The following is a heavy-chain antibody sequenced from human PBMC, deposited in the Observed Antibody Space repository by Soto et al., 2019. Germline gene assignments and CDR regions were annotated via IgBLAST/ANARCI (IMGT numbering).Heavy chain of an antibody. J-gene: IGHJ3*02. CDR2: IYYSGST. CDR3: AGAVAGYDDAFDI. Sequence: TSETLSLTXTVSGGSVSSGSYYWSWIRQPPGKGLEWIGYIYYSGSTNYNPSLKSRVTISVDTSKNQFSLKLSSVTAADTAVYYCAGAVAGYDDAFDIWGQGTMVTVSS. V-gene: IGHV4-61*01. D-gene: IGHD6-19*01. CDR1: GGSVSSGSYY.